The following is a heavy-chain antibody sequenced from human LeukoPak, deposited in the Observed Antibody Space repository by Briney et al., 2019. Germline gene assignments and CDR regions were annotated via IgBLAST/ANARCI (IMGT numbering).Heavy chain of an antibody. V-gene: IGHV3-7*03. D-gene: IGHD6-13*01. CDR1: GFTFSLAW. CDR3: ARSLPYGTTWYGRSDF. Sequence: GGSLRLSCAASGFTFSLAWMSWVRQAPGKGLEWVANIRQDGDTKYYVDSVKGRFTISRDNAMNSLYLQMNSLRAEDTAIYYCARSLPYGTTWYGRSDFWGQGTLVTVSS. CDR2: IRQDGDTK. J-gene: IGHJ4*02.